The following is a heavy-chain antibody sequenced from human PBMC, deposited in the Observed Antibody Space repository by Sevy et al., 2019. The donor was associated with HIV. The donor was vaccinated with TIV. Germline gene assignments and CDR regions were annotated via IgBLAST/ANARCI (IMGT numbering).Heavy chain of an antibody. Sequence: PETLSLTCAVSGYSITSGYLWGWIRQPPGKGLQWIGSVFHSGSTYYNPSLNSRVIISVDTSKNQFSLKLNSVTAADTAVYYCARHSHGSGIYYVPFDSWGQGTLVTVSS. J-gene: IGHJ4*02. CDR2: VFHSGST. D-gene: IGHD3-10*01. CDR3: ARHSHGSGIYYVPFDS. V-gene: IGHV4-38-2*01. CDR1: GYSITSGYL.